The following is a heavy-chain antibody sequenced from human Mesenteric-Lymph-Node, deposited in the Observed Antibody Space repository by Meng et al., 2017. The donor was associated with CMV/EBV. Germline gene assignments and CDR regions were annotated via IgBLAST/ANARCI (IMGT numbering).Heavy chain of an antibody. CDR1: GGSFSCYY. V-gene: IGHV4-34*01. CDR2: INHSGST. J-gene: IGHJ5*02. Sequence: SEHLSLTCAGYGGSFSCYYWSWIRQPPGKGLEWIGEINHSGSTNYNPSLKSRVTISVDTSKNQFSLKLSSVTAADTAVYYCARNWFDPWGQGTLVTVSS. CDR3: ARNWFDP.